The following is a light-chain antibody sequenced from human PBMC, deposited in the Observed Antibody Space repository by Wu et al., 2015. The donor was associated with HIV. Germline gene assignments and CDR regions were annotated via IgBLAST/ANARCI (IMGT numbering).Light chain of an antibody. J-gene: IGKJ2*01. Sequence: QLTQSPDSLSASVGDKVTITCRANQGINNYLAWYQQKSGKAPRLLIYGASTLQGGVPSRFSGSGSGTDFTLTISNLQPEDSATYYCHQFYIHPRTFGQGTNLEI. CDR2: GAS. V-gene: IGKV1-9*01. CDR3: HQFYIHPRT. CDR1: QGINNY.